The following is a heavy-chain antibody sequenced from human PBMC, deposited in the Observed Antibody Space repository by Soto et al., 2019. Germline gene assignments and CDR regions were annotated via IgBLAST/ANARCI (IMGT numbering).Heavy chain of an antibody. CDR3: AGPGYSSQDY. CDR1: GFTFSSFA. D-gene: IGHD5-18*01. Sequence: GGSLRLSCAASGFTFSSFALSWVRQAPGKGLEWVSAISGSGDGTDYADSVKGRFTISRDNSKNTLYSQMNSLRAEDTAVYYCAGPGYSSQDYWGQGALVTVSS. J-gene: IGHJ4*02. CDR2: ISGSGDGT. V-gene: IGHV3-23*01.